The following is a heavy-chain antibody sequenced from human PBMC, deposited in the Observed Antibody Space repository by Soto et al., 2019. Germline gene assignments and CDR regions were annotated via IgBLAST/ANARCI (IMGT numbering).Heavy chain of an antibody. Sequence: ETLSLTCTGSGGSISSYYWSWIRQPPGKGLEWVGYIYYSGSTNYNPSLKSRVTISVDASKNQFSLKLSSVTAADTAVYYCAIYSSADAFDIWGQGTMVTVSS. V-gene: IGHV4-59*08. CDR3: AIYSSADAFDI. J-gene: IGHJ3*02. CDR1: GGSISSYY. CDR2: IYYSGST. D-gene: IGHD6-19*01.